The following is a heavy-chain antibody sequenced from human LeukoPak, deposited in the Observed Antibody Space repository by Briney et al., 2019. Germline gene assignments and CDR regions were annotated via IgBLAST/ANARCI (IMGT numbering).Heavy chain of an antibody. CDR2: IWYDGSNK. Sequence: GRSLRLSCAASGFTFSSYGMLWVRQAPGKGLEWVAVIWYDGSNKYYADSVKGRFTISRDNSKNTLYLQMNSLRAEDTAVYYCARDGWHYSMSYFDYWGQGTLVTVSS. D-gene: IGHD4-11*01. CDR3: ARDGWHYSMSYFDY. CDR1: GFTFSSYG. J-gene: IGHJ4*02. V-gene: IGHV3-33*01.